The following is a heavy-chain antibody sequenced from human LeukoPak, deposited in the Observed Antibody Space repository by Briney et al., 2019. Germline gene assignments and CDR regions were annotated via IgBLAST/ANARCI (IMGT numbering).Heavy chain of an antibody. CDR2: INHSGST. J-gene: IGHJ3*02. V-gene: IGHV4-34*01. CDR3: ARGFGNGAFDI. CDR1: GGSFSGYY. Sequence: PSETLSLTCAVYGGSFSGYYWSWIRQPPGKGLEWIGEINHSGSTNYNPSLKSRVTISVDTSKNQFSLKLSSVTAADTAVYYCARGFGNGAFDIWRQGTMVTVSS. D-gene: IGHD4-23*01.